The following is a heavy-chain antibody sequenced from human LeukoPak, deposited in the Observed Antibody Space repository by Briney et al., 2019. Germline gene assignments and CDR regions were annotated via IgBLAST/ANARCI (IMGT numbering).Heavy chain of an antibody. CDR2: IYHSGST. Sequence: SETLSLTCAVSGGSISSSNWWSWVRQPPGKGLEWIGEIYHSGSTNYNPSLKSRVTISVDKSKNQFSLKLSSVTAADTAVYYCARRAGAYTHPYDYWGQGTLVTVSS. CDR1: GGSISSSNW. CDR3: ARRAGAYTHPYDY. J-gene: IGHJ4*02. V-gene: IGHV4-4*02. D-gene: IGHD3-16*01.